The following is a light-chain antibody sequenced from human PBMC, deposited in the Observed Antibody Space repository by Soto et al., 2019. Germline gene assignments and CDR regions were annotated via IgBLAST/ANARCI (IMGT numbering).Light chain of an antibody. V-gene: IGKV3-15*01. CDR2: GAT. J-gene: IGKJ4*01. Sequence: IVLTHSPGTLSLSPGERATLSCRGSQSISNNLAWYQQKVGQAPRLLIYGATTRDTGIPARFIGSGSGTEFTLTISSLQTEDFAVYYCQQYDKWPPLTFGGGTKV. CDR3: QQYDKWPPLT. CDR1: QSISNN.